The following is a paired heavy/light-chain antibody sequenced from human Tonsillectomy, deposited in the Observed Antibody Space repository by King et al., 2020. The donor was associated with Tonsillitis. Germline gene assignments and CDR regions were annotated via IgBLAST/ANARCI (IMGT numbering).Light chain of an antibody. CDR3: QSYDSSLSGSVV. Sequence: QSVLTQPPSVSGAPGQRVTISCTGSSSNIGAGYDVHWYQQLPGTAPKLLIYGNSNRPSGVPNRFSGSKSGTSASLAITGLQADDEADYYCQSYDSSLSGSVVFGGGTKLTVL. CDR2: GNS. J-gene: IGLJ2*01. CDR1: SSNIGAGYD. V-gene: IGLV1-40*01.
Heavy chain of an antibody. Sequence: EVQLVESGGGLVQPGRSLRLSCAASGFTFDDYAMHWVRQAPGKGLEWVSRISWNSDSIGYADSVKGRFTISRDNARNSLYMQMNSLRAEDTALYYCAKDLHYGSGSAMDVWGKGTTVTVSS. D-gene: IGHD3-10*01. CDR2: ISWNSDSI. CDR1: GFTFDDYA. J-gene: IGHJ6*03. CDR3: AKDLHYGSGSAMDV. V-gene: IGHV3-9*01.